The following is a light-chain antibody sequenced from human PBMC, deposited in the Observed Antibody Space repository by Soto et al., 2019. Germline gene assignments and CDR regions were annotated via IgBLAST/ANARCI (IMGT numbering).Light chain of an antibody. CDR2: EVS. J-gene: IGLJ2*01. CDR1: SSDVGGYNY. V-gene: IGLV2-14*01. CDR3: SSFTSSSTLL. Sequence: QSVLTQPPSASGSPGQSVTISCTGTSSDVGGYNYVSWYQQHPGKAPKLMIYEVSNRPSGVSYRFSGSKSGNTASLTISGLQAEDEADYYCSSFTSSSTLLFGGGTKVTVL.